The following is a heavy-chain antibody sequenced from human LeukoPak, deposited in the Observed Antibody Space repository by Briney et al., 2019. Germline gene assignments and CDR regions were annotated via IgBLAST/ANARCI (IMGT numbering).Heavy chain of an antibody. CDR1: GGSISSYY. CDR3: ARASADILTGYYSGFDY. Sequence: SETLSLTCTVSGGSISSYYGSWIRQPPGKGLEWIGYIYYSGSTNYNPSLKSRVNISVDTSKNQFSLKLSSVTAADTAVYYCARASADILTGYYSGFDYWGQGTLVTVSS. CDR2: IYYSGST. V-gene: IGHV4-59*01. J-gene: IGHJ4*02. D-gene: IGHD3-9*01.